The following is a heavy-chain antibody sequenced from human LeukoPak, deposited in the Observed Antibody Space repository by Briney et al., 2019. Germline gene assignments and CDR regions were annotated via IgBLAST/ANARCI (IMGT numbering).Heavy chain of an antibody. CDR1: GFTFSSYG. CDR2: IWYDGSNK. D-gene: IGHD3-10*01. Sequence: QTGGSLRLSCAASGFTFSSYGMHWVRQAPGKGLEWVAVIWYDGSNKYYADSVKGRFTISRDNSKNTLYLQMNSLRAEDTAVYYCARDVGSGSYPSFDYWGQGTLVTVSS. J-gene: IGHJ4*02. CDR3: ARDVGSGSYPSFDY. V-gene: IGHV3-33*01.